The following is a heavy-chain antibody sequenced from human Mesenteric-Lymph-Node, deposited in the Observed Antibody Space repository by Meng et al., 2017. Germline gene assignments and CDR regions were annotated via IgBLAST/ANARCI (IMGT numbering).Heavy chain of an antibody. D-gene: IGHD6-19*01. CDR3: AKDPRYSSGWAFDY. V-gene: IGHV3-23*01. J-gene: IGHJ4*02. CDR1: GFTFSSYA. Sequence: GESLKISCAASGFTFSSYAMGWVRQAPGKGLEWVSAISGSGGSTYYADSVKGRFTISRDNSKNTLYLQMNSLRAEDTAVYYCAKDPRYSSGWAFDYWGQGTLVTVSS. CDR2: ISGSGGST.